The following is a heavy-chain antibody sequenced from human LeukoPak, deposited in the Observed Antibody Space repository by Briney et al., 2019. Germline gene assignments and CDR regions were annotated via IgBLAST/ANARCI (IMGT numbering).Heavy chain of an antibody. J-gene: IGHJ5*02. CDR2: IYYSGST. V-gene: IGHV4-59*01. Sequence: SETLSLTCTVSGGSISSYYWSWIRQPPGKGLEWIGYIYYSGSTTYNPALKSRVTISADTSKNQFSLKLSSVTAADTAVYYCARDPRRWGDFSVGHWFDPWGQGTLVTVSS. D-gene: IGHD5-24*01. CDR3: ARDPRRWGDFSVGHWFDP. CDR1: GGSISSYY.